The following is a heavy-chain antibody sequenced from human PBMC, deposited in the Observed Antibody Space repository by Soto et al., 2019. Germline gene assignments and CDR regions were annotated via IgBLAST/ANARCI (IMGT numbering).Heavy chain of an antibody. Sequence: SETLSLTCTVSGGSIRSFHWSWIRQPPGKGLEWIGFISNSGSTNYNPSLKSRVTISLDTSKNQFSLKLSSVSAADTAVYYCARGVVGASTGFQHWGQGTLVTVS. CDR3: ARGVVGASTGFQH. J-gene: IGHJ1*01. D-gene: IGHD1-26*01. CDR2: ISNSGST. V-gene: IGHV4-59*01. CDR1: GGSIRSFH.